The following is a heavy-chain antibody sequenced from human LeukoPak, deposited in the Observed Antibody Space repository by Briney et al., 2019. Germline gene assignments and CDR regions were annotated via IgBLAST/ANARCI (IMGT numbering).Heavy chain of an antibody. D-gene: IGHD2-15*01. CDR2: IASDGSST. Sequence: GGSLRLSCAASGFTFSSYAMSWVRQAPGKGLEWVSRIASDGSSTTYADSVKGRFNISRDNAKNTLYLQMNSLRVEDTAVYYCARGRPHGNDYWGQGTLVTVSS. CDR1: GFTFSSYA. CDR3: ARGRPHGNDY. V-gene: IGHV3-74*01. J-gene: IGHJ4*02.